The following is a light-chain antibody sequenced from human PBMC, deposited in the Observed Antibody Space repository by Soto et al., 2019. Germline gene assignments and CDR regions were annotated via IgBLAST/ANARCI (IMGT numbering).Light chain of an antibody. CDR3: SSSTHSNTVV. Sequence: QSVLTQPPSASGSPGQSVTISCTGTSGDIGAYDHVAWFQQHPGEVPKLLLRDVTNRPSGVSGRFSGSKSGNTAYLTISGLRPEDEADYYCSSSTHSNTVVFGGGTKLTVL. CDR2: DVT. V-gene: IGLV2-14*03. CDR1: SGDIGAYDH. J-gene: IGLJ3*02.